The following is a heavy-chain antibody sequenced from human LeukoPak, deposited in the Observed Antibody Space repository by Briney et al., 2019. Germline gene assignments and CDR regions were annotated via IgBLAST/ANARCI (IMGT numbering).Heavy chain of an antibody. J-gene: IGHJ5*02. V-gene: IGHV4-39*07. CDR1: GCSISSSSYY. CDR3: ALRGRKRFDP. CDR2: MYYSGST. Sequence: PSETLSLTCTVSGCSISSSSYYWGWIRQPPGKGLEWIGSMYYSGSTYYNPSLQSRVTISVDTSKDKFSLKLSSVTAADTAVYYCALRGRKRFDPWGQGTMVTVSS.